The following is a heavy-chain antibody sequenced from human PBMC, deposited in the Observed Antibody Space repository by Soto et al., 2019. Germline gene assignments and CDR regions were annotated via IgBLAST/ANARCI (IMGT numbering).Heavy chain of an antibody. CDR3: AKGPYYEFWNGKDWFDP. Sequence: EVQLLESGGGLVQPGGSLRLSCAASGFSFSSYAMNWVRQAPGKGLEWVSASSGNGASTYYADSVKGRVTISRDNSKDTVYLQMNSLRAEDTAVYYCAKGPYYEFWNGKDWFDPWGQGTLVTVSS. J-gene: IGHJ5*02. V-gene: IGHV3-23*01. D-gene: IGHD3-3*01. CDR1: GFSFSSYA. CDR2: SSGNGAST.